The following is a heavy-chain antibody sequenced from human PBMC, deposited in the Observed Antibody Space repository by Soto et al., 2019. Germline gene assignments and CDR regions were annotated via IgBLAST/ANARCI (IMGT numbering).Heavy chain of an antibody. Sequence: SVKVSCKDSGGLFSSYAISWVRQAPGQGLEWMGGIIPVFGTAYYAQKFQGRVTITADESTNTAYMELSSLRSEDTAMYYCARGGSGYVWFNEFWGQGSLVTVS. V-gene: IGHV1-69*13. D-gene: IGHD3-22*01. CDR1: GGLFSSYA. CDR3: ARGGSGYVWFNEF. CDR2: IIPVFGTA. J-gene: IGHJ4*02.